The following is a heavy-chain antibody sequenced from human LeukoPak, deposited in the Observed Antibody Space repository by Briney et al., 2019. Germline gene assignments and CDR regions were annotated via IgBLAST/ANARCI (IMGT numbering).Heavy chain of an antibody. CDR3: AKVQRYQLLRGYFDY. CDR1: GFTFSSYG. V-gene: IGHV3-30*18. Sequence: GGSLRLSCAASGFTFSSYGMHWVRQAPGKGLEWVAVISYDGSNKYYADSMKGRFTISRDNSKNTLYLQMNSLRAEDTAVYYCAKVQRYQLLRGYFDYWGQGTLVTVSS. J-gene: IGHJ4*02. CDR2: ISYDGSNK. D-gene: IGHD2-2*01.